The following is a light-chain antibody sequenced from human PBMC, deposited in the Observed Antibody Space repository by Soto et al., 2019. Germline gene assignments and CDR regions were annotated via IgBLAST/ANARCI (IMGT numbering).Light chain of an antibody. J-gene: IGKJ2*01. CDR1: QSIGRY. Sequence: DIQLIQSPSPLSASVGDRVTITCRASQSIGRYLNWNQQKPGKAPKFLIYAASSLQSGVPSRFSGSGSGTDFSLTISSLQPEDFATYYCQQSYTTPYTFGQGTRLEIK. V-gene: IGKV1-39*01. CDR2: AAS. CDR3: QQSYTTPYT.